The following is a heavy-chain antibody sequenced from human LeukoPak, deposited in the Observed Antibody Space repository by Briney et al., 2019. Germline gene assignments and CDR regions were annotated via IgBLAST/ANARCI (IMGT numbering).Heavy chain of an antibody. D-gene: IGHD3-22*01. V-gene: IGHV3-11*05. Sequence: KPGGSLRLSCAASGFTFSNYYMSWIRQAPGKGLDWVSYIISISYTNYADSVRARFTISRDNAKNSLYMQMNSLRAEDTAVYYCAREGSSGYSGYFDLWGRGTLVTVSS. CDR2: IISISYT. CDR1: GFTFSNYY. CDR3: AREGSSGYSGYFDL. J-gene: IGHJ2*01.